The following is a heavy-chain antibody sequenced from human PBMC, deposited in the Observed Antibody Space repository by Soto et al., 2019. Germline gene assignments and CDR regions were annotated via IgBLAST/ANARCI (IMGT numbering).Heavy chain of an antibody. J-gene: IGHJ3*02. Sequence: PSETLSLTCAVYGGSFSGYYWSWIRQPPGKGLEWIGEINHSGSTNYNPSLKSRVTISVDTSKNQFSLKLSSVTAADTAVYYCAREGYNWNYDAFDICGQGPMVTVSS. CDR3: AREGYNWNYDAFDI. D-gene: IGHD1-7*01. CDR2: INHSGST. V-gene: IGHV4-34*01. CDR1: GGSFSGYY.